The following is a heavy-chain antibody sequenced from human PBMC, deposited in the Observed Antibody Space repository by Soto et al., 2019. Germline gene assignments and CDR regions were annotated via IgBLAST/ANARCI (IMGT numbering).Heavy chain of an antibody. Sequence: SPRLSCAASGFTFNDYTMHWVRQAPGKGLEWVSGVTWNSGSIDYADSVKGRLTISRDNSKNTLYLQMNSLKTEDTGVYYCTRDAAAGTTDYWGQGTLVTVSS. CDR3: TRDAAAGTTDY. CDR1: GFTFNDYT. CDR2: VTWNSGSI. V-gene: IGHV3-9*01. J-gene: IGHJ4*02. D-gene: IGHD6-13*01.